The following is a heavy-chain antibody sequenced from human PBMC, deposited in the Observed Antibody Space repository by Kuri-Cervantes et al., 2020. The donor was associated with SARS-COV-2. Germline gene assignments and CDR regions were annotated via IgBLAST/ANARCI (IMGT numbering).Heavy chain of an antibody. D-gene: IGHD3-3*01. J-gene: IGHJ4*02. V-gene: IGHV3-7*01. CDR2: IKQDGSEK. Sequence: GGSLRLSCGVSGFTFSISWMTWVRQAPGKGLEWVANIKQDGSEKYYVDSVKGRFTISRDNVKNSLYLQMNSLRAEDTAVYYCAREFFGVVNGYFDYWGQGTLVTVSS. CDR1: GFTFSISW. CDR3: AREFFGVVNGYFDY.